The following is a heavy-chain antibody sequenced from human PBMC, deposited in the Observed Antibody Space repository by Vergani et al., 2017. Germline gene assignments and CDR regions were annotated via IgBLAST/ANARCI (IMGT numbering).Heavy chain of an antibody. CDR1: GFTFSSYA. CDR2: FSGSGGST. J-gene: IGHJ6*02. D-gene: IGHD3-22*01. V-gene: IGHV3-23*01. Sequence: EVQLLESGGGLVQPGGSLRLSCAASGFTFSSYAMSWVRQAPGKGLEWVSAFSGSGGSTYYADSVKGRFTISRDNSKNTLYLQMNSLRAEDTAVYYCARLRPLSSGPLTDYYYGMDVWGQGTTVTVSS. CDR3: ARLRPLSSGPLTDYYYGMDV.